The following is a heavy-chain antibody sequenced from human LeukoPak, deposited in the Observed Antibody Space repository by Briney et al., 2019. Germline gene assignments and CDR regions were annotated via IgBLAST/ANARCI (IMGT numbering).Heavy chain of an antibody. Sequence: SETLSLTCTVSGGSISSGDYYWSWIRQPAGKGLEWIGRIYSSGRINYHPSLKSRVSISVDTSKNQFSLKLSSVTAADTAVYYCASGDYYEPANAFDIWGQGTMVTVSS. J-gene: IGHJ3*02. V-gene: IGHV4-61*02. CDR1: GGSISSGDYY. CDR2: IYSSGRI. D-gene: IGHD3-22*01. CDR3: ASGDYYEPANAFDI.